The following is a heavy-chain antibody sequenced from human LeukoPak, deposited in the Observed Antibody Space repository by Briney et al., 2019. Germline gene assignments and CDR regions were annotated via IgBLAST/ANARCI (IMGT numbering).Heavy chain of an antibody. CDR1: GGTFSSYA. CDR3: ARVSPAVAGTGDY. J-gene: IGHJ4*02. D-gene: IGHD6-19*01. Sequence: ASVKVSCKAPGGTFSSYAISWVRQAPGQGLEWMGWVSAYNGNTNYAQKLQGRVTMTTDTSTSTAYMELRSLRSDDTAVYYCARVSPAVAGTGDYWGQGTLVTVSS. CDR2: VSAYNGNT. V-gene: IGHV1-18*01.